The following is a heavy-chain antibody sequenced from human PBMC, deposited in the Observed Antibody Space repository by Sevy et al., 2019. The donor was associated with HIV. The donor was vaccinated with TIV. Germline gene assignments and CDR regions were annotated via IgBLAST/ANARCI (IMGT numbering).Heavy chain of an antibody. CDR1: GFTFSDYG. Sequence: RGYLRLSCAASGFTFSDYGMHWVRQVPGKGLDWVAFISYDGRTKYYLDSVQGRFTISRDNSKNTLYLQINSLRPEDTAVYYCATGYYCSGGTCYPDYWGQGTLVTVSS. V-gene: IGHV3-30*05. CDR2: ISYDGRTK. D-gene: IGHD2-15*01. J-gene: IGHJ4*02. CDR3: ATGYYCSGGTCYPDY.